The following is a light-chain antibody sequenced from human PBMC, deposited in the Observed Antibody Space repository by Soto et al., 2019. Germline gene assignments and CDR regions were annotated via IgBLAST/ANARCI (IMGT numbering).Light chain of an antibody. Sequence: EIVLTQSPGTLSLSPGERATLSCRASQSVSSSYLAWYQQNPGQAPRLLIYGASSRATGIPDRFSGSGSGTDFTLTISRLEPEDFAVYYCQQYGSSLTWTFGQGTKV. CDR2: GAS. CDR1: QSVSSSY. J-gene: IGKJ1*01. V-gene: IGKV3-20*01. CDR3: QQYGSSLTWT.